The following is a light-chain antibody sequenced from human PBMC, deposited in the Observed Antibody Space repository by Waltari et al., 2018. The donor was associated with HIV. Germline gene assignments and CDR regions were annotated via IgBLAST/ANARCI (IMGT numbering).Light chain of an antibody. CDR1: QSLLHNNGHNY. J-gene: IGKJ1*01. CDR2: LAA. Sequence: DIAMIQSPDSLAVSPGEPASISCRSSQSLLHNNGHNYLDWSIQRPGQAPELLIYLAARRASGVPDRIAGSGSGTDFILKISRVEPEDVGVYYCMHGQQTPVFGQGTQVEV. V-gene: IGKV2-28*01. CDR3: MHGQQTPV.